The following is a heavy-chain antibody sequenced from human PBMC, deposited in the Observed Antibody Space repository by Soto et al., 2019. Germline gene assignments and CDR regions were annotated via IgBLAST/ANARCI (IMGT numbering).Heavy chain of an antibody. D-gene: IGHD3-22*01. V-gene: IGHV4-59*08. CDR1: GGSISSYY. CDR3: ARLDYDSSGYYGVDDY. Sequence: SETLSLTCTVSGGSISSYYWSWIRQPPGKGLEWIGYIYYSGSTNYNPSLKSRVTISVDTSKNHFSLKLSSVTAADTAVYYCARLDYDSSGYYGVDDYWGQGTLVTVSS. J-gene: IGHJ4*02. CDR2: IYYSGST.